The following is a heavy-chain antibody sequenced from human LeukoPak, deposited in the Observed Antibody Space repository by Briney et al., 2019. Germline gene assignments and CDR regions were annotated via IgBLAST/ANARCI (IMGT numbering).Heavy chain of an antibody. CDR1: GGSISSGGYY. D-gene: IGHD3-10*01. V-gene: IGHV4-31*03. J-gene: IGHJ6*02. CDR2: IYYSGST. Sequence: SQTLSLTCTVSGGSISSGGYYWSWIHQHPGKGLEWIGYIYYSGSTYYNPSLKSRVTISVDTSKNQFSLKLSSVTAADTAVYYCARDTDRMVRGARTYYYGMDVWGQGTTVTVSS. CDR3: ARDTDRMVRGARTYYYGMDV.